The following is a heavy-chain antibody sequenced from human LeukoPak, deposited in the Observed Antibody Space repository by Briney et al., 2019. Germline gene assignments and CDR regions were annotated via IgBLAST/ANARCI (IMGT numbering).Heavy chain of an antibody. CDR2: ISAYNGDT. CDR1: GYTFNKHG. D-gene: IGHD6-19*01. J-gene: IGHJ4*02. CDR3: ARDPSNTSGWSTYFDY. V-gene: IGHV1-18*04. Sequence: ASVKVSCKASGYTFNKHGITWVRQAPGQGLEWMGWISAYNGDTKYGQKFQGRVTLITDTSASTAYMELRSLRSDDTAVYYCARDPSNTSGWSTYFDYWGPGELVTVSS.